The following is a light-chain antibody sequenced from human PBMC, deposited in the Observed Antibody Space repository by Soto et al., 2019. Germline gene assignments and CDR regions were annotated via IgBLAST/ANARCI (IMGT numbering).Light chain of an antibody. CDR3: CSSASYITWV. V-gene: IGLV2-23*01. CDR2: EGS. J-gene: IGLJ3*02. Sequence: QSALTQPASVSGSPGQSITISCTGTSSDIGTFTPVSWYQQHPGKVPKLMIYEGSQRPSGVSNRFSGSKSGNTASLTISGLQAEDEADYYCCSSASYITWVFGGGTQLTVL. CDR1: SSDIGTFTP.